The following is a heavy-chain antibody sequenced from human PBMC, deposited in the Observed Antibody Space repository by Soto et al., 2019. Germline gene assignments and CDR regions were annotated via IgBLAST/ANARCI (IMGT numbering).Heavy chain of an antibody. Sequence: SQTLSLPCTVSGGSISSYYWSWIRQPPGKGLEWIGYIYYSGSTNYNPSLKSRVTISVDTSKNQFSVKLSSVTAADTAVYYCARIPYGSGSYFHYYYMDVWGKGTTVTVSS. CDR1: GGSISSYY. J-gene: IGHJ6*03. D-gene: IGHD3-10*01. V-gene: IGHV4-59*08. CDR3: ARIPYGSGSYFHYYYMDV. CDR2: IYYSGST.